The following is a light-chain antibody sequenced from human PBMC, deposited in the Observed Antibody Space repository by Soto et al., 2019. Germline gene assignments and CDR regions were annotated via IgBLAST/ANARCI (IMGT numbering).Light chain of an antibody. CDR1: QDITND. J-gene: IGKJ2*02. CDR2: DAS. Sequence: QMTQSPSSLSASVGDRVTITCQASQDITNDLIWYQQKPGRAPKVLIYDASSLGTGVSSRFSGSGSMTNFTLTISSLQPEDIATSYCQQFDSGPCTFDQGDKLEIK. CDR3: QQFDSGPCT. V-gene: IGKV1-33*01.